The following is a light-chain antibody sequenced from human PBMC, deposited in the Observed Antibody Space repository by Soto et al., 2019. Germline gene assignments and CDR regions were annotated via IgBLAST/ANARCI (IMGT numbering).Light chain of an antibody. CDR3: QQRGNWPLT. CDR1: QSVNNF. J-gene: IGKJ4*01. Sequence: EIVLTQSPATLSLSPGERATLSCRASQSVNNFLAWFQQKPGQSPRLLIYDASNRATGIPARFSGSGSGTDFTLTISSLEPEDFAVYYCQQRGNWPLTFGGGTKVEIK. CDR2: DAS. V-gene: IGKV3-11*01.